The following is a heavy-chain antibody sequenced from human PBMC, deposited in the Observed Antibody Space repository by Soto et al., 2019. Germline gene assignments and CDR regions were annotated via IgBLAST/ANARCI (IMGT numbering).Heavy chain of an antibody. Sequence: QVQLQESGPGLVKPSETLSLTCTVSGGSITNYYCSWFRQPPGKGLEWIGYINYDGYSAYNLSLKRRVTLSMDTSKTQFSLMLESVTATDTAVYYCARHGFGPLHGLVVVWGQGTTVIVSS. J-gene: IGHJ6*02. CDR1: GGSITNYY. D-gene: IGHD3-10*01. CDR2: INYDGYS. V-gene: IGHV4-59*08. CDR3: ARHGFGPLHGLVVV.